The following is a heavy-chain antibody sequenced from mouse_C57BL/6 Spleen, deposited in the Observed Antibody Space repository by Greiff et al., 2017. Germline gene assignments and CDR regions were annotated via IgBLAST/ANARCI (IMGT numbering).Heavy chain of an antibody. V-gene: IGHV1-26*01. CDR1: GYTFTDYY. CDR3: ARPGGLYDGYLDY. J-gene: IGHJ2*01. CDR2: INPNNGGT. Sequence: EVQLQLSGPELVKPGASVKISCKASGYTFTDYYMNWVKQSHGKSLEWIGDINPNNGGTSYNQKFKGKATLTVDKSSSTAYMELRSLTSEDSAVYYCARPGGLYDGYLDYWGQGTTLTVSS. D-gene: IGHD2-3*01.